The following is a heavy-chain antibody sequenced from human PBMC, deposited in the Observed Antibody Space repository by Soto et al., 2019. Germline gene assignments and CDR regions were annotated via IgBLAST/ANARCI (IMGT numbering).Heavy chain of an antibody. V-gene: IGHV3-23*01. Sequence: PGGSLRLSCAASGFTFSSYAMSWVRQAPGKGLEWVSAISGSGGSTYYADSVKGRFTISRDNSKNTLYLQMNSLRAEDTAVYYCAKGGSYCSGGSCRWFDPWGQGTLVTVSS. CDR1: GFTFSSYA. D-gene: IGHD2-15*01. J-gene: IGHJ5*02. CDR2: ISGSGGST. CDR3: AKGGSYCSGGSCRWFDP.